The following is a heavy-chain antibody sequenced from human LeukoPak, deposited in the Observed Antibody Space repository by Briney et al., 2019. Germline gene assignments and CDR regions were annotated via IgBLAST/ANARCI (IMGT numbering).Heavy chain of an antibody. CDR1: GFTFSSYG. V-gene: IGHV3-30*18. D-gene: IGHD3-22*01. Sequence: PGGSLRLSCSASGFTFSSYGMHWVRQAPGKGLEWVAVISYDGSNKYYADSVKGRFTISRDNSKNTLYLQMNSLRAEDTAVYYCAKGRPYYDSSGFTFDYWGQGTLVTVSS. J-gene: IGHJ4*02. CDR3: AKGRPYYDSSGFTFDY. CDR2: ISYDGSNK.